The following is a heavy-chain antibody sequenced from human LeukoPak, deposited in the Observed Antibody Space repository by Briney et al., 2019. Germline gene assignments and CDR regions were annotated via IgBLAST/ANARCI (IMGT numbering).Heavy chain of an antibody. CDR1: GFTFSNYG. D-gene: IGHD2-2*01. Sequence: PGRSLRLSCAASGFTFSNYGMYWVRQAPGKGLEWVAVIGQDGSHKYYADSVKGRFTISRDNSNNTLFLQLSSLRVEDTAIFYCAKASSASPSCLNFWGQGALVTVSS. V-gene: IGHV3-33*06. J-gene: IGHJ4*02. CDR2: IGQDGSHK. CDR3: AKASSASPSCLNF.